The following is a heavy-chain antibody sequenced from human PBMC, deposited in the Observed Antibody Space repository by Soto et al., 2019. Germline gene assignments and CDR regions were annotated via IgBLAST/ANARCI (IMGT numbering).Heavy chain of an antibody. CDR3: AHRQLYSGPWNEGTFDY. CDR2: IYWDDDK. CDR1: GFSLTTRPVG. J-gene: IGHJ4*02. D-gene: IGHD1-1*01. V-gene: IGHV2-5*02. Sequence: QITLKESGRTLVKPTQTLTLTCTFSGFSLTTRPVGVGWIRQPPGQALEWLALIYWDDDKRYNPSLKARVTITQYTSKNQVVLTMTNMDPVDTATYYCAHRQLYSGPWNEGTFDYWGQGALVTVSS.